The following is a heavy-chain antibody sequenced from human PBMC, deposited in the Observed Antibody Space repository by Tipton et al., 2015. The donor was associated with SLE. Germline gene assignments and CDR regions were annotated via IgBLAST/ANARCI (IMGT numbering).Heavy chain of an antibody. CDR2: IKDRGST. CDR3: TRDGGVGATVW. V-gene: IGHV4-34*01. D-gene: IGHD1-26*01. CDR1: GGSFSGYY. J-gene: IGHJ4*02. Sequence: TLSLTCAVFGGSFYGGSFSGYYWSWIRQRPGKGREWIGEIKDRGSTYYNPSLKSRVTISVDTSKNQFSLKLSSVTAADTAVYYCTRDGGVGATVWWGQGTLVTVSS.